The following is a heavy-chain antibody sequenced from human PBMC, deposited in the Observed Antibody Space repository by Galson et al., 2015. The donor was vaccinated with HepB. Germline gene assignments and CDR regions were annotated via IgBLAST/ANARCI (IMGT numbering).Heavy chain of an antibody. CDR2: IRYDGSNK. D-gene: IGHD3-22*01. CDR1: GFTFSSYG. Sequence: SLRLSCAASGFTFSSYGMHWVRQAPGKGLEWVAFIRYDGSNKYYADSVKGRFTISRDNSKNTLYLQMNSLRAEDTAVYYCAKAGSRGGSGYYYPRPVPYLDYWGQGTLATVSS. V-gene: IGHV3-30*02. J-gene: IGHJ4*02. CDR3: AKAGSRGGSGYYYPRPVPYLDY.